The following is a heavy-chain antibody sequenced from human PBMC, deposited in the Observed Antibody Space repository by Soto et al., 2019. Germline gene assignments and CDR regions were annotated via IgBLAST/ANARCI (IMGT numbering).Heavy chain of an antibody. CDR1: GYSFTSYW. D-gene: IGHD5-18*01. CDR3: ARRGYSYGYDYYYGMDV. V-gene: IGHV5-51*01. Sequence: LGESLKISCKGSGYSFTSYWIGWVRQMPGKGLEWMGIIYPGDSDTRYSPSFQGQVTISADKSISTAYLQWSSLKASDTAMYYCARRGYSYGYDYYYGMDVWGQGTTVTVSS. CDR2: IYPGDSDT. J-gene: IGHJ6*02.